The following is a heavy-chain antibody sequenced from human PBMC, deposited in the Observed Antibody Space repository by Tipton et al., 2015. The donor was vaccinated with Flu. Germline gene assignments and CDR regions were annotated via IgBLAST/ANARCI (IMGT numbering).Heavy chain of an antibody. CDR2: IYYSGST. D-gene: IGHD5-24*01. Sequence: RSLRLSCTVSGGSISSGGYYWSWIRQHPGKGLEWIGYIYYSGSTYYNPSLKSRVTISVDTSKNQFSLKLSSVTAADTAVYYCARGDGYNFDYWGQGTLVTVSS. CDR1: GGSISSGGYY. CDR3: ARGDGYNFDY. J-gene: IGHJ4*02. V-gene: IGHV4-31*03.